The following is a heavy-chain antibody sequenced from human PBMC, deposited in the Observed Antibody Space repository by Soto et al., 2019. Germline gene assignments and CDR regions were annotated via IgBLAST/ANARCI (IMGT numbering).Heavy chain of an antibody. V-gene: IGHV1-2*04. D-gene: IGHD3-22*01. J-gene: IGHJ4*02. CDR2: INPNSGGT. CDR3: ARARYYYDSRGYETYYFDY. CDR1: GYTFPGYY. Sequence: GASVKVSCKASGYTFPGYYMHWVRQAPGQGREWMGWINPNSGGTNYAQTFQHWVTMTRDTSISTAYMELSRLRSDDTAVYYWARARYYYDSRGYETYYFDYWGQGTLVTVVL.